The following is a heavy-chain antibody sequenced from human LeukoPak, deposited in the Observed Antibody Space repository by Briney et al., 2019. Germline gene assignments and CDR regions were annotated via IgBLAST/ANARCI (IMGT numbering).Heavy chain of an antibody. CDR3: ATQQWLVREVVY. V-gene: IGHV4-34*01. Sequence: SETLSLTCAVYGGSFSGYYWSWIRQPPGKGLEWIGEINHSGSTYYNPSLKSRVTISVDTSKNQFSLKLSSVTAADTAVYYCATQQWLVREVVYWGQGTLVTVSS. J-gene: IGHJ4*02. CDR1: GGSFSGYY. CDR2: INHSGST. D-gene: IGHD6-19*01.